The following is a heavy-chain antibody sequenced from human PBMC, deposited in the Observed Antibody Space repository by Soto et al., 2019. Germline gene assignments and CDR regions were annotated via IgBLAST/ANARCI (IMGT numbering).Heavy chain of an antibody. D-gene: IGHD3-22*01. V-gene: IGHV4-31*03. Sequence: SETLSLTCTVSGGSISSGGYYWSWIRQHPGKGLEWIGYIYYSGSTYYNPSLKSRVTISVDTSKDQFSLKLSSVTAADTAVYYCARVHASGYYYLVFDYWGKGTLVTVSS. J-gene: IGHJ4*02. CDR1: GGSISSGGYY. CDR2: IYYSGST. CDR3: ARVHASGYYYLVFDY.